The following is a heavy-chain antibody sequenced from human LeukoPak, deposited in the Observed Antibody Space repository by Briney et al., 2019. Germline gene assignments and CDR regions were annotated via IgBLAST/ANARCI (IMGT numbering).Heavy chain of an antibody. CDR1: GYSFTSYR. V-gene: IGHV5-10-1*01. J-gene: IGHJ4*02. D-gene: IGHD6-19*01. CDR3: ARHALSSSGSFDY. CDR2: IDPSDSYT. Sequence: GESLKISCKGSGYSFTSYRISWVRQMPGKGLGWMGRIDPSDSYTNYSPSFQGHVTISADKSISTAYLQWSSLKASDTAIYYCARHALSSSGSFDYWGQGTLVTVSS.